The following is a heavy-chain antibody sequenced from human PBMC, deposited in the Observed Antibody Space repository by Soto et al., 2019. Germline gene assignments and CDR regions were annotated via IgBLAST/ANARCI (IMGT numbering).Heavy chain of an antibody. J-gene: IGHJ5*01. Sequence: QVHLVQSGAEVKKPGASVKVSCKTSGYTFTNFDVNWVRQAAGQGLEWMGWMSPNSENKGYSQKFQGRVSMTRDTSITTDYMELSSLGSEYTAVYYCARGFGSSWNTCGYNWFDFWGQGTLVTVSS. V-gene: IGHV1-8*01. CDR1: GYTFTNFD. CDR2: MSPNSENK. D-gene: IGHD6-13*01. CDR3: ARGFGSSWNTCGYNWFDF.